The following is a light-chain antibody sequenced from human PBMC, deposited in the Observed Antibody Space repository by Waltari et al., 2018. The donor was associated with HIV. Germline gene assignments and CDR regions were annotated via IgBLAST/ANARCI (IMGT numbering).Light chain of an antibody. J-gene: IGKJ3*01. CDR2: GAS. CDR1: HSVGTW. V-gene: IGKV1-12*02. CDR3: QQSNSLPFT. Sequence: DIQMTQSPSSVSASVGGRVTITCRASHSVGTWLNWYQQSPGQAPSLLIFGASTWHSGVRSRFSGSGSGTVFTLAIRSLQPEAFATYYCQQSNSLPFTFGPGTKV.